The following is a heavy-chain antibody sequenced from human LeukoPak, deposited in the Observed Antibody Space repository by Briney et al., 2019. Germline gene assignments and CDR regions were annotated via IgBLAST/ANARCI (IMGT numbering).Heavy chain of an antibody. CDR3: ARARRGYSYGPGNYFDY. CDR1: GGSFSGYY. V-gene: IGHV4-34*01. J-gene: IGHJ4*02. D-gene: IGHD5-18*01. CDR2: INHSGTT. Sequence: SETLSLTCAVYGGSFSGYYWSWIRQPPGKGLEWIGEINHSGTTNYNPSLKSRVTISVDTPKNQFSLKLSSVTAADTAVYYCARARRGYSYGPGNYFDYWGQGALVTVSS.